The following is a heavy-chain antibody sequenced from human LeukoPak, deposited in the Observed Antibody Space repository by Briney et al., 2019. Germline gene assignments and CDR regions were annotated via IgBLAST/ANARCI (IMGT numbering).Heavy chain of an antibody. V-gene: IGHV1-2*02. Sequence: ASVRVSCKASGYTFIGYYMHWVRQAPGQGLEWMGWINPNSGGTNYAQKFQGRVTMTRDTSISTAYMELSRLRSDDTAVYYCERVPGKYYYGSGSKYYYYYGMDVWGQGTTVTVSS. J-gene: IGHJ6*02. CDR3: ERVPGKYYYGSGSKYYYYYGMDV. CDR2: INPNSGGT. CDR1: GYTFIGYY. D-gene: IGHD3-10*01.